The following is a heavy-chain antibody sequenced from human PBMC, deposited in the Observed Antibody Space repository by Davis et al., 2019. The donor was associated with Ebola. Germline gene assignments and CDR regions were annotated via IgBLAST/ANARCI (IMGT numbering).Heavy chain of an antibody. D-gene: IGHD1-26*01. V-gene: IGHV1-3*01. Sequence: ASVKVSCKASGYVFASYAMHWVRQAPGQRLEWMGWIDGGSGNRKYSPKFQGRVTITRDASASTAYMELSSLKSEDTAVYYCAREQGVGASTPPLHWFDPWGQGTLVTVSS. CDR1: GYVFASYA. J-gene: IGHJ5*02. CDR2: IDGGSGNR. CDR3: AREQGVGASTPPLHWFDP.